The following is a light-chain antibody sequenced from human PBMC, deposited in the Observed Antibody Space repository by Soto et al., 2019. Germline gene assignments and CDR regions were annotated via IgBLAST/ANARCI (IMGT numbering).Light chain of an antibody. CDR2: RAS. Sequence: DIQMTQSPSTLSASVGDRVTITCRASQSISSWLAWYQQKPGKAPKLLIYRASSLEGGVPSRFSGSGSGTEFTLTISSLQPDDFATYYCQQYNGYPYTFGQGTKVDIK. CDR1: QSISSW. CDR3: QQYNGYPYT. J-gene: IGKJ2*01. V-gene: IGKV1-5*03.